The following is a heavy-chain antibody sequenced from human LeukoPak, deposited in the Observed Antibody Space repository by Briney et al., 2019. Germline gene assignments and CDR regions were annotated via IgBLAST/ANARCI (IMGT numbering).Heavy chain of an antibody. CDR3: ARGARDGYNYHHYYMDV. CDR2: IYYTGST. D-gene: IGHD5-24*01. CDR1: GGSISSYY. V-gene: IGHV4-59*01. J-gene: IGHJ6*03. Sequence: PSETLSLTCTVSGGSISSYYWTWIRQPPGKGLEWVGCIYYTGSTNYNPSLKSRVTISVDTSKNQFSLRLSSVTAADTAVYYCARGARDGYNYHHYYMDVWGKGTTVTVSS.